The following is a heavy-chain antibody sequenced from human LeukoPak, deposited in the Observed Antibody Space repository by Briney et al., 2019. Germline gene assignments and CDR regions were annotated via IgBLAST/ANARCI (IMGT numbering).Heavy chain of an antibody. D-gene: IGHD1-14*01. Sequence: GGSLRLSCEASGFTFSRYGMHWVRQAPGKGLEWVALIWYDGSKKYYADSVKGRFTISRDDSKNTLYLQMNSLRVEDTAVCYCARDPGTTATFFDYWGQGTLVTVSS. V-gene: IGHV3-33*01. CDR2: IWYDGSKK. J-gene: IGHJ4*02. CDR3: ARDPGTTATFFDY. CDR1: GFTFSRYG.